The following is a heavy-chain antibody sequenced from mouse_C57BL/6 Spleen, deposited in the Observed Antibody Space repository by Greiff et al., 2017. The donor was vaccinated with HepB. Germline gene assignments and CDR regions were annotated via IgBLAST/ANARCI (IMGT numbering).Heavy chain of an antibody. V-gene: IGHV1-52*01. CDR1: GYTFTSYW. CDR2: IDPSDSET. Sequence: VQLQQPGAELVRPGSSVKLSCKASGYTFTSYWMHWVKQRPIQGLEWIGNIDPSDSETHYNQKFKDKATLTVDKSSSTAYMQLSSLTSEDSAVYYCAREESYWYFDVWGTGTTVTVSS. CDR3: AREESYWYFDV. J-gene: IGHJ1*03.